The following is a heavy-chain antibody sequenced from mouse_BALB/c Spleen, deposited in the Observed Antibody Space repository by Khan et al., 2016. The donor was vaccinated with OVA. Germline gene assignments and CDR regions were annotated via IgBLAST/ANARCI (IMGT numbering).Heavy chain of an antibody. D-gene: IGHD2-1*01. V-gene: IGHV5-9-3*01. CDR1: GFTFSTYA. CDR3: ARSPYGNFAY. J-gene: IGHJ3*01. CDR2: ISSDGDYT. Sequence: EVQLVESGGGLVKPGGSLKLSCAASGFTFSTYAMSWVRQTPEKRLEWVATISSDGDYTYFPDNVTGRFTIYRDNAKNTLCLQMTSLRSDDTAMYYCARSPYGNFAYWGQGTLVTVSA.